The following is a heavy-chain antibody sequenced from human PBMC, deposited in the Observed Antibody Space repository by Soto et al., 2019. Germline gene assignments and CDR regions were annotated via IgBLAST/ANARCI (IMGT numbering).Heavy chain of an antibody. J-gene: IGHJ4*02. CDR2: ISANGQGI. V-gene: IGHV3-23*01. CDR3: AKDRNYPRDQFHY. Sequence: GGALRLSCAASGFTFSTYALSWVRQAPGKGLEWVSAISANGQGIYYADSVRGRFTISRDNSKNTIFLHMDSLRAEDTAVYYCAKDRNYPRDQFHYWGQGTLVTVSS. D-gene: IGHD1-7*01. CDR1: GFTFSTYA.